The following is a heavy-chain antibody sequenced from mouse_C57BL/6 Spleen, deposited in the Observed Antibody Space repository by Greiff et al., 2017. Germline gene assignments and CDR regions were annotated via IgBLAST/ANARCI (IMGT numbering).Heavy chain of an antibody. D-gene: IGHD1-1*02. V-gene: IGHV1-20*01. CDR2: INPYNGDT. J-gene: IGHJ2*01. Sequence: VQLQQSGPELVKPGDSVKISCKASGYSFTGYFMNWVMQSHGKSLEWIGRINPYNGDTFYNQKFKGKATLTVDQSSSTAHLELRSLTSEDSAVYYCARSPTGENYCYLDYWGQGTTLTVSS. CDR3: ARSPTGENYCYLDY. CDR1: GYSFTGYF.